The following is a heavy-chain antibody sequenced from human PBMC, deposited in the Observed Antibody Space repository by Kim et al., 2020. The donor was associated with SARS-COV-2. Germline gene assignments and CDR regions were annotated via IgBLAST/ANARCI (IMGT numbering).Heavy chain of an antibody. J-gene: IGHJ6*02. CDR1: GGSFSGHS. CDR2: ITHSGTT. CDR3: ARGRVGVVPAPVLGLGPFYEYFILDV. Sequence: ETLSLTCAVYGGSFSGHSWSWVRQAPGQGLEWIGEITHSGTTKYNPSLQSRLTISVDVSKNQFSLKLTSVTAADTGLYYCARGRVGVVPAPVLGLGPFYEYFILDVWGHGTTVTVSS. D-gene: IGHD2-2*01. V-gene: IGHV4-34*01.